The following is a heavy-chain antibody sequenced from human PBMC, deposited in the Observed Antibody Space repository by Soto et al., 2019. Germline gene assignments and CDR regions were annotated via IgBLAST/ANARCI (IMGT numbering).Heavy chain of an antibody. CDR1: GGSISSSSYY. CDR3: ARQTHIVVVTAIREFDY. CDR2: IYYSGST. D-gene: IGHD2-21*02. J-gene: IGHJ4*02. V-gene: IGHV4-39*01. Sequence: QLQLQESGPGLVKPSETLSLTCTVSGGSISSSSYYWGWIRQPPGKGLEWIGSIYYSGSTYYNPSLKSRVTLSVDTSKNQFSLKLSSVTAADTAVYYCARQTHIVVVTAIREFDYWGQGTLVTVSS.